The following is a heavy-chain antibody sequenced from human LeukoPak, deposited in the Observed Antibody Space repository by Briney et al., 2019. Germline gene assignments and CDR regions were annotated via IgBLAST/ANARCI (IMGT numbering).Heavy chain of an antibody. D-gene: IGHD3-9*01. CDR1: GGSISSYY. Sequence: SETLSLTCTVSGGSISSYYWSWIRQPPGKGLEGIGYIYYSGSTNYNPSLKSRVTISVDPSKNQFSLKLSSVPAADTAVYYCARARYFDWLLDFDYWGQGTLVTVSS. J-gene: IGHJ4*02. CDR3: ARARYFDWLLDFDY. CDR2: IYYSGST. V-gene: IGHV4-59*01.